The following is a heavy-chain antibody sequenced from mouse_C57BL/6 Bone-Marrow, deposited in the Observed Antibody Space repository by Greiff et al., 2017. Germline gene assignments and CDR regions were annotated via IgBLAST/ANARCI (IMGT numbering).Heavy chain of an antibody. J-gene: IGHJ3*01. CDR2: IYPRSGNT. V-gene: IGHV1-81*01. Sequence: QVQIQQSGAELARPGASVKLSCKASGYTFTSYGISWVKQRTGQGLEWIGEIYPRSGNTYYNEKFKGKATLTADKSSSTAYMELRSLTSEDSAVYFCASGFAYWGQGTLVTVSA. CDR1: GYTFTSYG. CDR3: ASGFAY.